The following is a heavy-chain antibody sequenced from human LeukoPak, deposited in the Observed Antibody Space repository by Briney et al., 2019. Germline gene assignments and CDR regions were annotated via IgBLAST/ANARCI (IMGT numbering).Heavy chain of an antibody. CDR3: ARRHYYDSRGAFDI. J-gene: IGHJ3*02. CDR1: GGSFSGYY. D-gene: IGHD3-22*01. Sequence: SETLSLTCAVYGGSFSGYYWSWIRQPPGKGLEWIGEINHSGSTNYNPSLKSRVTISVDTSKNQFSLKLSSVTAADTAVYYCARRHYYDSRGAFDIWGQGTMVTVSS. V-gene: IGHV4-34*01. CDR2: INHSGST.